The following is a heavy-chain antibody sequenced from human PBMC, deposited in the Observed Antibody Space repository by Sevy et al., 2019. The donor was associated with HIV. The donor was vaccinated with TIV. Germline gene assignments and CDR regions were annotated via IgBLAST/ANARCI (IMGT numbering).Heavy chain of an antibody. CDR3: XXXXXXXXXXXXHPLHY. V-gene: IGHV3-21*01. J-gene: IGHJ4*02. Sequence: GGSLRLSCAASGFTFSSYSMNWVRQAPGKGLEWVSSISSSSYIYYADSVKGRFTISRDNAKNSLYLQMNSLRAEDTXXXXXXXXXXXXXXXXXHPLHYWGQGTLVTVSS. CDR2: ISSSSYI. CDR1: GFTFSSYS.